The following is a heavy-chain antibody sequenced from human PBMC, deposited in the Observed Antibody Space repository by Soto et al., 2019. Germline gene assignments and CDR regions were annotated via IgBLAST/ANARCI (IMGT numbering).Heavy chain of an antibody. D-gene: IGHD3-22*01. CDR2: ISGSGGST. Sequence: AGGSLRLSCAASGFTFSSYAMSWVRQAPGKGLEWVSAISGSGGSTYYADSVKGRFTISRDNSKNTLYLQMNSLRAEDTAVYYCAKDYYYDSSGYIDPWGQGTLVTVSS. CDR1: GFTFSSYA. J-gene: IGHJ5*02. CDR3: AKDYYYDSSGYIDP. V-gene: IGHV3-23*01.